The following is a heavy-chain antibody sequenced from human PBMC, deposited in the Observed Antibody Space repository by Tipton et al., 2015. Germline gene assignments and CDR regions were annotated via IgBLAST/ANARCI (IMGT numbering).Heavy chain of an antibody. D-gene: IGHD5-12*01. V-gene: IGHV4-30-2*01. Sequence: TLSLTCSVSGGSLSSGGFSWSWIRQPPGKGLEWIGYIYQGGSTYYNPSLKSRVTMSVDRPKNQFSLKLTSVTAADTAVYYCARSGYTYGMDVWGRGTTVTVSS. J-gene: IGHJ6*02. CDR1: GGSLSSGGFS. CDR2: IYQGGST. CDR3: ARSGYTYGMDV.